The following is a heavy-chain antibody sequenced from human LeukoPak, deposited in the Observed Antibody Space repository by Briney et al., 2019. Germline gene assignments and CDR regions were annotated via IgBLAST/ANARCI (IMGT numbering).Heavy chain of an antibody. CDR2: IIPIFGTA. D-gene: IGHD1-7*01. CDR3: ASPDRGTTKDYFDY. Sequence: SVKVSCKASGGTFSSYAISWVRQAPGQGLEWMGGIIPIFGTANYAQKFQGRVTITADESTSTAYMELSSLRSEDTAVYYCASPDRGTTKDYFDYWGQGTLVTVSS. J-gene: IGHJ4*02. V-gene: IGHV1-69*13. CDR1: GGTFSSYA.